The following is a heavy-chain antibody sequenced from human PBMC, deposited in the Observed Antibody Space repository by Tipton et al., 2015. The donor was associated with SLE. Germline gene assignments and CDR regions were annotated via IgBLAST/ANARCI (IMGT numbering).Heavy chain of an antibody. D-gene: IGHD6-13*01. V-gene: IGHV3-23*01. CDR2: IGSDFNT. CDR1: GFTFSTNA. CDR3: AKDLLRWSFDF. Sequence: GSLRLSCEASGFTFSTNAMGWVSQAPGKGLAWVSAIGSDFNTHYAESVKGRLTISRDNSKNTLDLQMNSLRAEDTAVYYCAKDLLRWSFDFWGQGILVTVSS. J-gene: IGHJ4*02.